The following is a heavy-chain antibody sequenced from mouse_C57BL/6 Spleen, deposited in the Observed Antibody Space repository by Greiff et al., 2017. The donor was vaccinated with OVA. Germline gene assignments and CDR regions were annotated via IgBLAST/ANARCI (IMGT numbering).Heavy chain of an antibody. D-gene: IGHD2-12*01. V-gene: IGHV1-52*01. CDR2: IDPSDSET. J-gene: IGHJ2*01. CDR3: ARTRGTTGGFDY. CDR1: GYTFTSYW. Sequence: QVQLQQPGAELVRPGSSVKLSCKASGYTFTSYWMHWVKQRPIQGLEWIGNIDPSDSETHYNQKFKDKATLTVDKSSSTAYMQLSSLTSEDSAVYYCARTRGTTGGFDYWGQGTTLTVSS.